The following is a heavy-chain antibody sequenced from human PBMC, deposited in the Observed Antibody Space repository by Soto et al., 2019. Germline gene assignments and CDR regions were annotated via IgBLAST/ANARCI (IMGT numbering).Heavy chain of an antibody. D-gene: IGHD6-6*01. CDR2: ISTYNGNT. V-gene: IGHV1-18*01. CDR3: ARNYSSSSWLAP. J-gene: IGHJ5*02. Sequence: ASVKVSCKASGYTFASHPITWVRQAPGQGLEWMGSISTYNGNTNYAQNFQTRVTMTTDPSTRTAYMELRSLRSDATAVYYCARNYSSSSWLAPSGQRTLVSVSS. CDR1: GYTFASHP.